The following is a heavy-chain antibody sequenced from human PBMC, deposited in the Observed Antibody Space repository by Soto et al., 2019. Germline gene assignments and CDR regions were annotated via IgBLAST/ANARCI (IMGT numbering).Heavy chain of an antibody. CDR3: VLAARGRRFPY. V-gene: IGHV1-2*02. Sequence: ASVKVSCKASGYTFTGYYMHWVRQVPGQGLEWMGWINPNSGGTNYAQKFQGRVTMTRDTTISTAYMELSRLRSDATAVYYGVLAARGRRFPYWGKGSLVTVSS. CDR1: GYTFTGYY. D-gene: IGHD6-6*01. J-gene: IGHJ4*02. CDR2: INPNSGGT.